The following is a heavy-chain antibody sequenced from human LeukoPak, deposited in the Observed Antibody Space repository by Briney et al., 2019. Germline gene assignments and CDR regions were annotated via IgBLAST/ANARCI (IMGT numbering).Heavy chain of an antibody. J-gene: IGHJ4*02. V-gene: IGHV4-39*01. D-gene: IGHD2-15*01. CDR2: IYYSGST. Sequence: SETLSLTCTVSGGSISSSSYYWGWIRQPPGKGLEWIGSIYYSGSTYYNPSLKSRVTISVYTSKNPFSLKLSSVTAAATAVDYCAFSPLGCCSGGSCYTPYTLAPSFDYWGQGTLVTVSS. CDR3: AFSPLGCCSGGSCYTPYTLAPSFDY. CDR1: GGSISSSSYY.